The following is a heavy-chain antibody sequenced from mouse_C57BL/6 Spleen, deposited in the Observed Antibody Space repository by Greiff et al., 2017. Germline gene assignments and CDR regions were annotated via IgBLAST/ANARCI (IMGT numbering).Heavy chain of an antibody. CDR1: GYTFTDYY. CDR3: ARADTTVAFDV. Sequence: QVQLQQSGAELVRPGASVKLSCKASGYTFTDYYINWVKQRPGQGLEWIARIYPGSGNTYYNEKFKGKATLTAEKSSSTAYMQLSSLTSEDSAVYFCARADTTVAFDVWGTGTTVTVSS. J-gene: IGHJ1*03. V-gene: IGHV1-76*01. D-gene: IGHD1-1*01. CDR2: IYPGSGNT.